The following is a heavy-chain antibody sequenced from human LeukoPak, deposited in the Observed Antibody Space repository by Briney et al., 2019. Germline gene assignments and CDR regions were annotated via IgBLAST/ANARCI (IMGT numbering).Heavy chain of an antibody. Sequence: SETLSLTCAVSGGSFSGHYWNWIRQPPGKGLEWIGEINHGGSTNYNPSLKSRVTISVDTSKNQFSLKLSSVTAADTAVYYCARGMRANYYYYYMDVWGKGTTVTVSS. CDR3: ARGMRANYYYYYMDV. V-gene: IGHV4-34*01. CDR1: GGSFSGHY. CDR2: INHGGST. J-gene: IGHJ6*03.